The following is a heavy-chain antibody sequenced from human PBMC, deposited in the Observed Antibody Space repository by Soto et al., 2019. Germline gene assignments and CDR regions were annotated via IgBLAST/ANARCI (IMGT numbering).Heavy chain of an antibody. D-gene: IGHD6-19*01. CDR3: ARLGEVAVDY. Sequence: QSQTLSLTCAISGDSVSSNSAAWNWIRQSPSRGLEWLGRTYYRTKWNTDYPVSVKSRITIKPATSKNQFSLQMKSVTPEDTAVYYCARLGEVAVDYWGQGTLVTVSS. CDR1: GDSVSSNSAA. CDR2: TYYRTKWNT. V-gene: IGHV6-1*01. J-gene: IGHJ4*02.